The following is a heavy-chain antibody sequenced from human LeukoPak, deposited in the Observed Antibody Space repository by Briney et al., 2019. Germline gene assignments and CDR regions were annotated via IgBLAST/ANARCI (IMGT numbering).Heavy chain of an antibody. CDR2: IYYSGST. D-gene: IGHD3-16*01. CDR1: GGSISSYY. Sequence: SETLSLTCTVSGGSISSYYWSWLRQPPGKGLEWVGYIYYSGSTNYIPSLKSRVTISVDTSKNQFSLKLSSVTAADTAVYYCARGLRGTYYMDVWGKGTTVTVSS. V-gene: IGHV4-59*01. CDR3: ARGLRGTYYMDV. J-gene: IGHJ6*03.